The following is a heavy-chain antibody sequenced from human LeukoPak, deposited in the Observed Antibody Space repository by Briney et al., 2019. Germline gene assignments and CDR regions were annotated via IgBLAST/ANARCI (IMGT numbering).Heavy chain of an antibody. Sequence: GGSLRLSCAASGFTFNTFNMNWFRQAPGRGLEWVSSITRVGDYIYYSDSVKGRFTTSRDNAKNSLSLQLNRLRVEATAVYYCARGHYDVLAASYKWTPDYWGQGTLVTVSS. D-gene: IGHD3-9*01. V-gene: IGHV3-21*01. CDR3: ARGHYDVLAASYKWTPDY. J-gene: IGHJ4*02. CDR1: GFTFNTFN. CDR2: ITRVGDYI.